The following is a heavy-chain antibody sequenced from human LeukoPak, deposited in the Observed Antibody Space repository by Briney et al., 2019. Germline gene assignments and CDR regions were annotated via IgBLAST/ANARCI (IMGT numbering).Heavy chain of an antibody. CDR3: AKAGSYDSSGSYFDY. Sequence: GGSLRLSCAASGFTVSSNYMSWVRQAPGKGLEWVSVIYSGGSTYYADSVKGRFTISRDNAKNSLYLQMNSLRTEDTALYYCAKAGSYDSSGSYFDYWGQGTLVTVSS. CDR2: IYSGGST. CDR1: GFTVSSNY. D-gene: IGHD3-22*01. V-gene: IGHV3-53*05. J-gene: IGHJ4*02.